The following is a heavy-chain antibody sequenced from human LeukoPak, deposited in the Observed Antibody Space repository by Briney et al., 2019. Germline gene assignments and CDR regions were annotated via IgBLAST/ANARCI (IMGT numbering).Heavy chain of an antibody. V-gene: IGHV1-69*13. D-gene: IGHD3-22*01. CDR2: IIPIFGTA. Sequence: GASVNVSCKASGGTFSSYAISWVRQAPGQGLEWMGGIIPIFGTANYAQKFQGRVTITADESTSTAYMELSSLRSEDTAVYYCARDRGPYYYDSSGYPSGYWGQGTLVTVSS. J-gene: IGHJ4*02. CDR1: GGTFSSYA. CDR3: ARDRGPYYYDSSGYPSGY.